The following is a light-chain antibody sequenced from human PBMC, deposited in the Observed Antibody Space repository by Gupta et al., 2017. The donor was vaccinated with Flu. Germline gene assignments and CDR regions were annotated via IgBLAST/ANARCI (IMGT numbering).Light chain of an antibody. V-gene: IGLV7-43*01. J-gene: IGLJ1*01. CDR1: TGAVTSGYY. CDR3: LLYYGGAHPYV. Sequence: QTVVTQEPSLTVSPGGTVTLTCASSTGAVTSGYYPNWFQQKPGQAPRALIYNTTNKHSWTPARFSGSLLGGKAALTLSGVQPEDEAEYYCLLYYGGAHPYVFGTGTKVTVL. CDR2: NTT.